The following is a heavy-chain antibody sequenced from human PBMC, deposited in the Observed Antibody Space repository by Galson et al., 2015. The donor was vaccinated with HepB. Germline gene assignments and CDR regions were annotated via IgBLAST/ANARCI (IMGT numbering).Heavy chain of an antibody. J-gene: IGHJ4*02. CDR3: ARDRSHSLDY. CDR2: ISINSGNT. V-gene: IGHV1-18*04. D-gene: IGHD6-6*01. Sequence: SVKVSCKASGYIFTTNGISWVRQAPGQGLEWLGWISINSGNTNYVERLQGRVTMTRDTSTSTAYMELRRLTPDDTAVYYCARDRSHSLDYWGQGTLVAVSS. CDR1: GYIFTTNG.